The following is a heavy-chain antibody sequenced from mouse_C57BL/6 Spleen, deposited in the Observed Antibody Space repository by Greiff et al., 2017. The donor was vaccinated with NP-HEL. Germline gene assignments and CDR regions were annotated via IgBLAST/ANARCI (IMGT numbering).Heavy chain of an antibody. J-gene: IGHJ1*03. CDR1: GYSITSGYY. V-gene: IGHV3-6*01. Sequence: EVQRVESGPGLVKPSQSLSLTCSVTGYSITSGYYWNWIRQFPGNKLEWMGYISYDGSNNYNPSLKNRISITRDTSKNQFFLKLNSVTTEDTATYYCARVLPSGVFDVWGTGTTVTVSS. CDR3: ARVLPSGVFDV. CDR2: ISYDGSN.